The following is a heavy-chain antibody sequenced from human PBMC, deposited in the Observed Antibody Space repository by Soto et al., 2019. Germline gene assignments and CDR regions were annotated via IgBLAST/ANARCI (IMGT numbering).Heavy chain of an antibody. CDR2: IIPIFGTA. J-gene: IGHJ5*02. V-gene: IGHV1-69*01. D-gene: IGHD3-9*01. CDR3: AREHYDILTGYSQNWFDP. Sequence: QVQLVQSGAEVKKPGSSVKVSCKASGGTFSSYAISWVRQAPGQGLEWMGGIIPIFGTANYAQKFQGRVTITADESTSTAYMELSSLRSEDTSVYYCAREHYDILTGYSQNWFDPWGPGTLVTVSS. CDR1: GGTFSSYA.